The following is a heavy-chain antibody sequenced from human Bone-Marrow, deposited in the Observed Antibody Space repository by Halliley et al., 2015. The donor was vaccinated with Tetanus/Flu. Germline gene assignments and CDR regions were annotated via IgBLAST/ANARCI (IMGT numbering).Heavy chain of an antibody. D-gene: IGHD3-22*01. Sequence: TLSLTCSVTGGSISSGNYYWSWIPQYPGKGLEWIGYIYHTGNTFYNPSPKNPLSISMDTSENRFSLRLTSVTAADTAVYYCARQARYESSDYYDFFFDYWGQGTVVPVFS. J-gene: IGHJ4*02. CDR2: IYHTGNT. CDR3: ARQARYESSDYYDFFFDY. V-gene: IGHV4-31*01. CDR1: GGSISSGNYY.